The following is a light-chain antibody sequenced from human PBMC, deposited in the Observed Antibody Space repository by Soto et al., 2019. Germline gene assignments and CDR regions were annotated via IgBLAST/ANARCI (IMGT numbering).Light chain of an antibody. CDR3: QSYDSSLSVVV. CDR2: GNS. CDR1: TSNIGTGYV. V-gene: IGLV1-40*01. J-gene: IGLJ2*01. Sequence: QSVLTQPPSVSGAPGQRVTISCTGSTSNIGTGYVVHWYQQLPGTAPKLLIYGNSNRPSGVPDRFSGSKSGTSASLVITGLQAEDEADYYCQSYDSSLSVVVFGGGTKLTVL.